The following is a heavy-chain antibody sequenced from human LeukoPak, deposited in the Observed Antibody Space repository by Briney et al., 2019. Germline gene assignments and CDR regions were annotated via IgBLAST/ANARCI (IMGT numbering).Heavy chain of an antibody. Sequence: SETLSLTCTVSGGSLSSSSYYWGWIRQPPGKGLEWIGSIYYSGSTYYNPSLKSRVTISVDMSKNQFSLKLSSVTAADTAVYYCARQGLEMTTVTNYYFDYWGQGTLVTVSS. V-gene: IGHV4-39*01. J-gene: IGHJ4*02. CDR1: GGSLSSSSYY. D-gene: IGHD4-11*01. CDR2: IYYSGST. CDR3: ARQGLEMTTVTNYYFDY.